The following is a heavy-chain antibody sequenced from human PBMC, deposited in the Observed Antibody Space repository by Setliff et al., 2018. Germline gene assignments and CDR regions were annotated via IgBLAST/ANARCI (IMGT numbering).Heavy chain of an antibody. CDR1: GGSISSYY. V-gene: IGHV4-59*12. Sequence: PSETLSLTCTVSGGSISSYYWSWIRQPPGKGLEWIGYIYYSGSTNYNPSLKSRVTISVDTSKNQFSLKLRSVTAADTAVYYCARGRAGHSGHWGQGTLVTVSS. J-gene: IGHJ4*02. CDR3: ARGRAGHSGH. D-gene: IGHD6-19*01. CDR2: IYYSGST.